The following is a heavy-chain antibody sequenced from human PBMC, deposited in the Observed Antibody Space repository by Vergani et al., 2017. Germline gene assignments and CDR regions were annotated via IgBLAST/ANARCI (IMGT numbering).Heavy chain of an antibody. CDR3: ARQWPQRDAFDL. D-gene: IGHD2-8*01. CDR2: ISYDGSNK. Sequence: QVQLVESGGGVVQPGRSLRLSCAASGFTFSSYAMHWVRQAPGKGLEWVAVISYDGSNKYYADSVKGRFTISRDNSKNTLYLQMNSLRAEDTAVYYCARQWPQRDAFDLWGQGTMVTGSS. CDR1: GFTFSSYA. V-gene: IGHV3-30-3*01. J-gene: IGHJ3*01.